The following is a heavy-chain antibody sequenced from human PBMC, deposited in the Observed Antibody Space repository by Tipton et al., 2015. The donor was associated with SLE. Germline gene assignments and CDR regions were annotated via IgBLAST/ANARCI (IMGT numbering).Heavy chain of an antibody. D-gene: IGHD1-26*01. CDR2: IWYDGSNK. CDR3: AQAGATHALYYYYGMDV. CDR1: GFTFSSYG. J-gene: IGHJ6*02. Sequence: SLRLSCAASGFTFSSYGMHWVRQAPGKGLEWVAVIWYDGSNKYYADSVKGRFTISRDNSKNTLYLQMNSLRAEDTAVYYCAQAGATHALYYYYGMDVWGQGTTVTVSS. V-gene: IGHV3-30*19.